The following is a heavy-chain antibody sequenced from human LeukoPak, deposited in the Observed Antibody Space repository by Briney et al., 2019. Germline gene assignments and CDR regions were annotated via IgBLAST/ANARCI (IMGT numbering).Heavy chain of an antibody. CDR1: GGSISSYY. V-gene: IGHV4-59*01. D-gene: IGHD2-21*02. CDR3: ARVGYCGGDCYYFDY. CDR2: IYYSGST. Sequence: SETLSLTCTVSGGSISSYYWSWIRQPPGKGLEWIGYIYYSGSTNYNPSLKSRVTISVDTSKNQFSLKLSSVTAADTAVYYCARVGYCGGDCYYFDYWGQGTLATVSS. J-gene: IGHJ4*02.